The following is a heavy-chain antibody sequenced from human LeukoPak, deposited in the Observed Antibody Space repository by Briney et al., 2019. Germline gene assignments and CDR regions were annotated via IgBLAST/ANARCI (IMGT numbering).Heavy chain of an antibody. J-gene: IGHJ4*02. CDR3: ARNNTHEGYGYYFDY. V-gene: IGHV4-39*01. CDR1: GDSISSSISY. D-gene: IGHD5-18*01. Sequence: PSETLSLTCTVSGDSISSSISYWSWIRQPPGKILERIGRTYYSGSTHYNPALKSRVIISVDTSKKQFSLKMSSVTAADTAVYYCARNNTHEGYGYYFDYWGQGTLTTVSS. CDR2: TYYSGST.